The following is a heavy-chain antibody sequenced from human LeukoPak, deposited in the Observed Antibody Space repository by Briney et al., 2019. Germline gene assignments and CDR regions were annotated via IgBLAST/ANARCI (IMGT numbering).Heavy chain of an antibody. D-gene: IGHD3-10*01. J-gene: IGHJ4*02. V-gene: IGHV3-30*18. CDR1: GFTFSSYG. CDR2: ISYDGSNK. Sequence: GRSLRLSCAASGFTFSSYGMHWVRQAPGKGLEWVAVISYDGSNKYYADSVKGRFTISRDNPKNTPYLQMNSLRAEDTAVYYCAKNYGSGSYYFDYWGQGTLVTVSS. CDR3: AKNYGSGSYYFDY.